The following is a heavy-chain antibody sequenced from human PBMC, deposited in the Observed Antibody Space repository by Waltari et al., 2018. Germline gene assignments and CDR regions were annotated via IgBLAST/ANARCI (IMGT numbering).Heavy chain of an antibody. CDR3: ARSYSSGWYGGWFDP. CDR1: GGSISSSSYH. CDR2: IYYSGST. Sequence: QLQLQESGPGLVKPSETLSLTCTVSGGSISSSSYHWGWIRQPPGKGLEWIGSIYYSGSTYYNPSLKSRVTISVDTSKNQFSLKLSSVTAADTAVYYCARSYSSGWYGGWFDPWGQGTLVTVSS. J-gene: IGHJ5*02. D-gene: IGHD6-19*01. V-gene: IGHV4-39*01.